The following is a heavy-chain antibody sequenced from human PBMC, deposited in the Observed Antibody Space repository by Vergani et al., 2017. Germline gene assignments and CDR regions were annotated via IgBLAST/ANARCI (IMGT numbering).Heavy chain of an antibody. V-gene: IGHV3-33*01. D-gene: IGHD1-14*01. CDR1: GFTFNQYG. CDR3: ARDLRLLYNRFDP. Sequence: QVQLVESGGGVVQPGRSLRLSCAASGFTFNQYGMHWVRQAPGKGLEWVAVTWYDGNNKQYADSVKGRLTISRDNSKRTMYLQMNSLRDEDTGVYYCARDLRLLYNRFDPWGQGTLVTVSS. CDR2: TWYDGNNK. J-gene: IGHJ5*02.